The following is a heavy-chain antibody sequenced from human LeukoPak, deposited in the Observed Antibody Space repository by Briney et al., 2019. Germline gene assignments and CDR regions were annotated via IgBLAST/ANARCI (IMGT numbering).Heavy chain of an antibody. CDR3: ARHEGPFDY. CDR2: IYTSGTT. J-gene: IGHJ4*02. V-gene: IGHV4-61*02. CDR1: GGSISSGSYY. Sequence: SETLSLTCTVSGGSISSGSYYWSWIRQPAGKGLEWIGRIYTSGTTNYNPSLKSRVTISVDTSKNQFSLKLSSVTAADTAVYYCARHEGPFDYWGQGTLVTVSS.